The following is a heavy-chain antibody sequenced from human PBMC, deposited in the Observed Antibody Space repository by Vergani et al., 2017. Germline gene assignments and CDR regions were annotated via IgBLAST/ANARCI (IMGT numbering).Heavy chain of an antibody. CDR1: GYTFTSYY. V-gene: IGHV1-46*03. J-gene: IGHJ6*02. Sequence: QVQLVQSGAEVKKPGASVKVSCKASGYTFTSYYMHWVRQAPGQGLEWMGIINPSGGSTSYATKFQGRVTMTRDTSTSPAYMGLGSLRSEHTSVYYCARGAAAPLYYFYGMDVWGQGTTVTVSS. CDR2: INPSGGST. CDR3: ARGAAAPLYYFYGMDV. D-gene: IGHD6-13*01.